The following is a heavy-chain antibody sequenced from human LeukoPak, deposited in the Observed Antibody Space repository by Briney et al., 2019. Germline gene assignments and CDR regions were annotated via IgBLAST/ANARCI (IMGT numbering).Heavy chain of an antibody. D-gene: IGHD2-21*02. Sequence: GRSLRLSCAASGCTFSSYGMHWVRQAPGKGLEWVAVVSNDGSKRYYADSVKGRFTIFRDNSKDTLYLQMDSLRAENTAVYYCAKDRCRLGDCYFDYWGQGTLVTVSS. CDR3: AKDRCRLGDCYFDY. CDR1: GCTFSSYG. J-gene: IGHJ4*02. CDR2: VSNDGSKR. V-gene: IGHV3-30*18.